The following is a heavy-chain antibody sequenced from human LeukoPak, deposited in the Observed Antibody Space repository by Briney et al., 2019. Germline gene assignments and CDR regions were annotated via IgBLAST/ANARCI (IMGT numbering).Heavy chain of an antibody. Sequence: AGGSLRLSCAASGITFSNYGTHWVRQAPGKGLEWVAVIWYDGSNKYYADSVKGRFTISRDNSKNTLYLQMNSLRAEDTAVHYCARDSLNYYDSSVDAFDIWGQGTMVTVSS. J-gene: IGHJ3*02. CDR1: GITFSNYG. D-gene: IGHD3-22*01. CDR3: ARDSLNYYDSSVDAFDI. CDR2: IWYDGSNK. V-gene: IGHV3-33*01.